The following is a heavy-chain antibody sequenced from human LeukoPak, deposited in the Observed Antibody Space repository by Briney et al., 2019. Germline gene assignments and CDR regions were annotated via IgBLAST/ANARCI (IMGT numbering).Heavy chain of an antibody. CDR2: INPSGGST. CDR1: GYTFTSYY. CDR3: ARGSPFYSGHAVQLDY. V-gene: IGHV1-46*01. D-gene: IGHD5-12*01. J-gene: IGHJ4*02. Sequence: ASVKVSCKASGYTFTSYYMHWARQAPGQGLEWMGIINPSGGSTRYAQKFQGRVTMTRDTSTSTVYMELSSLRSEDTAVYYCARGSPFYSGHAVQLDYWGQGTMVTVCS.